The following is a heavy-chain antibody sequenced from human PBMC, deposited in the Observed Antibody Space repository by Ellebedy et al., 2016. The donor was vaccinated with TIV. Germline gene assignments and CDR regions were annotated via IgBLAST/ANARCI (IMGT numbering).Heavy chain of an antibody. CDR2: ITESGGNT. CDR3: ASGFMYCSAKRCSTH. D-gene: IGHD2-15*01. CDR1: GLTFSSHA. J-gene: IGHJ4*02. V-gene: IGHV3-23*01. Sequence: PGGSLRLSCAASGLTFSSHAMSWVRQAPGKGLEWVSSITESGGNTYYADSVKGRFTISRDNSKDTLYLQMDSLRAEDTAVYYCASGFMYCSAKRCSTHWGQGTLVAVSS.